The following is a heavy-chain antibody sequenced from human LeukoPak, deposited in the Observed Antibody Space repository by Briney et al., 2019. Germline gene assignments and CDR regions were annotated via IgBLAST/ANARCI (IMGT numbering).Heavy chain of an antibody. J-gene: IGHJ1*01. CDR3: ARDPPSFQH. CDR1: GFTFSNYN. V-gene: IGHV3-21*01. Sequence: GGSLRLSCAASGFTFSNYNMNWVRQAPGKGLEWVSTISNSGSYIYYADSVKGRFTISRDNAKNSLFLQMNSLRAEDTAVYYCARDPPSFQHWGQGTLVTVSS. CDR2: ISNSGSYI.